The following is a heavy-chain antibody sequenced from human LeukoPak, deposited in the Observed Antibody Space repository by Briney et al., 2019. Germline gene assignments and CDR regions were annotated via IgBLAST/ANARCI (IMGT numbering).Heavy chain of an antibody. CDR1: GGSISSSNW. D-gene: IGHD5-18*01. CDR3: ARYPGPRGYSYGLDY. V-gene: IGHV4-4*02. Sequence: SETLSLTCAVSGGSISSSNWWSWVRQPPGKGLEWIGEIYHSGSTNYNPSLKSRVTISVDKSKNQFSLKLSSVTAADTAVYYCARYPGPRGYSYGLDYWGQGTLVTVSS. CDR2: IYHSGST. J-gene: IGHJ4*02.